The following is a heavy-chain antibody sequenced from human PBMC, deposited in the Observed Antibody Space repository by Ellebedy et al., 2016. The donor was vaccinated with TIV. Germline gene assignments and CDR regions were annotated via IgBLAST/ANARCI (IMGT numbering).Heavy chain of an antibody. CDR3: ARGVRGVHDY. J-gene: IGHJ4*02. CDR1: GYTFSSSD. D-gene: IGHD3-10*01. Sequence: ASVKVSXKASGYTFSSSDINWVRQATGQGLEWVGWMNPNSGNTGYAQKFQGRVTMTRNTAISTAYMELSSLRSDDTAVYYCARGVRGVHDYWGQGTLVTVSS. CDR2: MNPNSGNT. V-gene: IGHV1-8*01.